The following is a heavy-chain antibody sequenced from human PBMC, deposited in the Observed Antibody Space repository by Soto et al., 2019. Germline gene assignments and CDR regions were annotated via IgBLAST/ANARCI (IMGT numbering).Heavy chain of an antibody. D-gene: IGHD2-15*01. Sequence: GGSLRLSCAASGFTFSSYAMHWVRQAPGKGLEWVAVISYDGSNKYYSDSVKGRFTISRDNSKNTLYLQMNSLRAEDTAVYYCASLGYCSGGSCYFDAFDIWGQGTMVTVSS. CDR1: GFTFSSYA. J-gene: IGHJ3*02. CDR3: ASLGYCSGGSCYFDAFDI. V-gene: IGHV3-30-3*01. CDR2: ISYDGSNK.